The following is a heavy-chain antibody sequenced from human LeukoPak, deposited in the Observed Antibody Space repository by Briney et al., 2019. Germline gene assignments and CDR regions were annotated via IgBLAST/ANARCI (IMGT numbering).Heavy chain of an antibody. D-gene: IGHD6-13*01. V-gene: IGHV3-23*01. CDR2: IKIGGGGT. Sequence: GGSLRLSCAASGFDLTTYAMIWVRQAPAKGLEWVSSIKIGGGGTYYADSVKGRFTICRDNSENTLHLQMNNLRVEDTARYFCARCMVLSQGWCNWFDPWGQGTLVTVSS. CDR1: GFDLTTYA. CDR3: ARCMVLSQGWCNWFDP. J-gene: IGHJ5*02.